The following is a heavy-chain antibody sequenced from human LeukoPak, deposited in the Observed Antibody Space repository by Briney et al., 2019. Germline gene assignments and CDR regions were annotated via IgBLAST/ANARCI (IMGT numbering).Heavy chain of an antibody. CDR2: INPTGDRT. V-gene: IGHV1-46*03. CDR1: GYTFTGYY. Sequence: ASVKVSCKASGYTFTGYYMHWVRQAPGQGLEWMGLINPTGDRTSHAQQLQGRVTMTRDTPTSTVYMELSSLRSEDTAVYYCTREESSGNDGYFQHWGRGTLVTVSS. J-gene: IGHJ1*01. D-gene: IGHD6-25*01. CDR3: TREESSGNDGYFQH.